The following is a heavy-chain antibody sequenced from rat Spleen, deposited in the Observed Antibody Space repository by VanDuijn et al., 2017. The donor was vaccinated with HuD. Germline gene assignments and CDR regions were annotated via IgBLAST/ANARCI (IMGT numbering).Heavy chain of an antibody. J-gene: IGHJ2*01. CDR1: GFTFSNCG. V-gene: IGHV5-19*01. CDR2: ISPSGGTT. CDR3: ARQIGPNYGGYGGFFDY. Sequence: EVQLVESGGGLVQPGRSLKLSCAASGFTFSNCGMHWIRQAPTKGLEWVASISPSGGTTYYRDSVKGRFTISRDNAKSTLYLQMNSLRSEDTATYYCARQIGPNYGGYGGFFDYWGQGVMVTVSS. D-gene: IGHD1-11*01.